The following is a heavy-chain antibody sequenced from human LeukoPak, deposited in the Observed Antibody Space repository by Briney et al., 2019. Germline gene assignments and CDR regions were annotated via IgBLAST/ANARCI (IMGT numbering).Heavy chain of an antibody. CDR2: IHWDDGK. J-gene: IGHJ5*02. CDR1: GFSLSTSGVG. V-gene: IGHV2-5*02. D-gene: IGHD2-15*01. Sequence: ASGPTLVNPTQTLTLTCTFSGFSLSTSGVGVGWIRQPPGKALVWLAPIHWDDGKRYSPSLKSRLTITKDTSKNQVVLTMTNMDPVDTATYYCAHRRGVGYCSGGSCYSDGYNWFDPWGQGTLVTVSS. CDR3: AHRRGVGYCSGGSCYSDGYNWFDP.